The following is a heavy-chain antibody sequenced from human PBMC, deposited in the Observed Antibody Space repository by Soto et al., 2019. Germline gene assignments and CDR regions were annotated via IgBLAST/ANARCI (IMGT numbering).Heavy chain of an antibody. V-gene: IGHV3-9*01. D-gene: IGHD3-10*01. CDR1: GFTFDDYA. Sequence: EVQLVESEGGLVQPGRSLRLSCAASGFTFDDYAMHWVRQAPGKGLEWVSGISWNSGSIGYADSVKGRFTISRDNAKNSLYLQMNSLRAEDTALYYYASVYYYGSGSYYNDYWGQGTLVTVSS. J-gene: IGHJ4*02. CDR3: ASVYYYGSGSYYNDY. CDR2: ISWNSGSI.